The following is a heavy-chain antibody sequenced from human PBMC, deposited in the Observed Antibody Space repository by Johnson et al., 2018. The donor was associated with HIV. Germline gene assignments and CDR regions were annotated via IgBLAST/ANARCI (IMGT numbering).Heavy chain of an antibody. Sequence: VRLVESGGGLVQPGGSLRLSCVASGFTFSSYAMTWVRQAPGKGLEWVSSISGSGGSTFYADSVKGRFTISRDNSKNTLYLQMNSLRAEDTAVYYCAKALRIFGSGVKEAFDIWGQGTMVTVSS. J-gene: IGHJ3*02. V-gene: IGHV3-23*04. CDR1: GFTFSSYA. CDR3: AKALRIFGSGVKEAFDI. CDR2: ISGSGGST. D-gene: IGHD3-10*01.